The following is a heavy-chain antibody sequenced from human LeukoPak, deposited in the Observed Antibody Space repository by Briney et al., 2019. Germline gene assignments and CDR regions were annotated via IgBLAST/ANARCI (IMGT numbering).Heavy chain of an antibody. Sequence: PGGSLRLSCAASGFTFSSYEMSWVRQAPGKGLEWVSYISSSGSPIYYADSVEGRFTISRDNAKNSLYLQMNSLRAEDTAVYYCVLRGAVAAADFWGQGTLVTDSS. V-gene: IGHV3-48*03. CDR3: VLRGAVAAADF. D-gene: IGHD6-19*01. CDR2: ISSSGSPI. CDR1: GFTFSSYE. J-gene: IGHJ4*02.